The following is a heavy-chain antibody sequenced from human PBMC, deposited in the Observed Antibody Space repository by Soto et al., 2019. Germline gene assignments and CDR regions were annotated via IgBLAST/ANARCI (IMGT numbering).Heavy chain of an antibody. D-gene: IGHD2-15*01. V-gene: IGHV4-31*03. CDR1: GGSISGGGYY. CDR2: IYYSGST. Sequence: PSETLSLTCTVSGGSISGGGYYWSWIRQHPGKGLEWIGYIYYSGSTYYNPSLKSRVTISVDTSKNQFSLKLSSVTAADTAVYYCAREQGYCSGGSCLPAYYYYGMDVWGQGTTVTVSS. J-gene: IGHJ6*02. CDR3: AREQGYCSGGSCLPAYYYYGMDV.